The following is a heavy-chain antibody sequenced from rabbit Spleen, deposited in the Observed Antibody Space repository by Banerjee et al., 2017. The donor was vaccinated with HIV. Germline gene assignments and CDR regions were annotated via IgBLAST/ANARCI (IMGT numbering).Heavy chain of an antibody. J-gene: IGHJ3*01. V-gene: IGHV1S40*01. CDR3: ARGSGNKRCGL. D-gene: IGHD4-1*01. CDR2: IDSGSSGFT. CDR1: GFSFIAGYY. Sequence: QSLEESGGDLVKPGTSLTLTCTASGFSFIAGYYMCWVRQAPGKGLEWIACIDSGSSGFTYFASWAKGRFTISGTSSTTVTLQMTSLTAADTATYFCARGSGNKRCGLWGQGTLVTVS.